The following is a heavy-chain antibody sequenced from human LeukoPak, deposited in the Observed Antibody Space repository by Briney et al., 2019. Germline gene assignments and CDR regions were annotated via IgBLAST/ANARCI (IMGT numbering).Heavy chain of an antibody. CDR3: ARDLLPGRHFGVVPTTDY. J-gene: IGHJ4*02. D-gene: IGHD3-3*01. V-gene: IGHV4-34*01. CDR1: GGSFSGYY. CDR2: INHSGST. Sequence: PSETLSLTCAVYGGSFSGYYWSWLRQPPGKGLEWIGEINHSGSTNYNPSLKSRVTISVDTSKNQFSLKLSSVIAADTAVYYCARDLLPGRHFGVVPTTDYWGQGTLVTVSS.